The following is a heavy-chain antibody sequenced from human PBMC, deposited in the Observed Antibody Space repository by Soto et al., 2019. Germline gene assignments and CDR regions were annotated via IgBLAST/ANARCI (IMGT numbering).Heavy chain of an antibody. V-gene: IGHV4-34*01. Sequence: SETLSLTCAVYGGSFSGYYWSWIRRPPGKGLEWIGEINHGGSTSYNPSLKSRVTISLDTSKNQFSLKLSSVTAADTSVYYCARGPEYYYGGSGYVDYWGQGTLVTVSS. CDR2: INHGGST. CDR3: ARGPEYYYGGSGYVDY. J-gene: IGHJ4*02. CDR1: GGSFSGYY. D-gene: IGHD3-22*01.